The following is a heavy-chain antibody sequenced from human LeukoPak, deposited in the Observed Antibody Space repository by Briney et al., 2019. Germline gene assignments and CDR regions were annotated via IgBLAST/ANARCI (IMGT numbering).Heavy chain of an antibody. CDR3: ARDGDANWRTVEDAFVI. J-gene: IGHJ3*02. CDR1: GFTFSSYA. V-gene: IGHV3-48*04. CDR2: ISSSGSTI. D-gene: IGHD1-20*01. Sequence: HPGGSLRLSCAASGFTFSSYAMSWVRQAPGKGLERVSYISSSGSTIYYADSVKGRFTISRDNAKNSLYLQMNSLRAEDTAVYYCARDGDANWRTVEDAFVIWGQGTMVTVSS.